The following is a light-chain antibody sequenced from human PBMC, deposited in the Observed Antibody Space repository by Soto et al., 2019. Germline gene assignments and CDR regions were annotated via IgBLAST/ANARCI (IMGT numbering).Light chain of an antibody. J-gene: IGKJ1*01. V-gene: IGKV3-15*01. Sequence: EIVMTQSPATLSVSPGERATLSCRASQSVSSNLAWYQQKPGQAPRLLIYGASTRATGIPARFSGSGSGTEFTLTISSMQSEDFAVYYCQQYNNWPPVTFGQGTKVEIK. CDR1: QSVSSN. CDR2: GAS. CDR3: QQYNNWPPVT.